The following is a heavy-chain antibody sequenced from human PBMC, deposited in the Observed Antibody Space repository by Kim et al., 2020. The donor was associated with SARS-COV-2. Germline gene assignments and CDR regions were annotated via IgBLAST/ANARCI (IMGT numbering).Heavy chain of an antibody. D-gene: IGHD6-13*01. V-gene: IGHV4-34*01. CDR2: INHSGST. Sequence: SETLSLTCAVYGGSFRGYYWSWIRQPPGKGLEWIGEINHSGSTNYNPSLKSRVTISVDTSKNQFSLKLSSVTAADTAVYYCARGPPRLTGYSSSWYWFDPWGQGTLVTVSS. CDR3: ARGPPRLTGYSSSWYWFDP. J-gene: IGHJ5*02. CDR1: GGSFRGYY.